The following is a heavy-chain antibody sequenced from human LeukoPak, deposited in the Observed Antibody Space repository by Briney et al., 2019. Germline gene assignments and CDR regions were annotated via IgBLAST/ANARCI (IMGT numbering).Heavy chain of an antibody. CDR2: IYSSGST. Sequence: SETLSLTCTVSGGSISNYYWSWIRQPAGKGLEWIGRIYSSGSTIYNPSLKSRVTMSVDTSKNQFSLKLTSVTAADTAVYYCARFHPNWGLDYWGQGILVTVSS. CDR1: GGSISNYY. V-gene: IGHV4-4*07. J-gene: IGHJ4*02. CDR3: ARFHPNWGLDY. D-gene: IGHD7-27*01.